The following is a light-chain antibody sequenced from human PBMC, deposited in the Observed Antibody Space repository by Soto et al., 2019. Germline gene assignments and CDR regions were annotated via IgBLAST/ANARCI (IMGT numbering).Light chain of an antibody. J-gene: IGKJ1*01. V-gene: IGKV3-20*01. CDR3: QQYVNSPT. CDR1: QSVSSGY. CDR2: GVS. Sequence: VLAESPGAQYLSPGGRPTHSCRASQSVSSGYLAWYQQKPGQAPRLLMYGVSSRATGIPDRFSVSGSGTDFTLTISRLEPEDFAVYYCQQYVNSPTFGQGTKVDIK.